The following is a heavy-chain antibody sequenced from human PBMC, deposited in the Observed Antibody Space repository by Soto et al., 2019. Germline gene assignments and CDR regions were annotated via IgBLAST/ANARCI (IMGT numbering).Heavy chain of an antibody. J-gene: IGHJ4*02. CDR2: ILADFNT. CDR3: ARRVEGYFDY. CDR1: GFTFSDYT. Sequence: EVPLLESGGGLVQPGESLTLSCAASGFTFSDYTMTWVRQAPGKVLECISVILADFNTYYVGSVRGRFTISRDNSKSTLYLEMNSLRAEDTAFYYCARRVEGYFDYWGQGALVTVSS. V-gene: IGHV3-23*03.